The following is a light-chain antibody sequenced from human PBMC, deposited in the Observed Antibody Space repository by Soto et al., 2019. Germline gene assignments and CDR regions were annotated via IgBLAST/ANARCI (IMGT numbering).Light chain of an antibody. Sequence: IQMTQSPSTLSASVGDRVTITCRASQSISSWLAWYQQKPGKAPKVLIFDASSLESGVPSRFSGSGPGTDFTLTISSLQPEDFAVYYCQQYNNWPPWTFGQGTKVDIK. CDR2: DAS. CDR1: QSISSW. CDR3: QQYNNWPPWT. V-gene: IGKV1-5*01. J-gene: IGKJ1*01.